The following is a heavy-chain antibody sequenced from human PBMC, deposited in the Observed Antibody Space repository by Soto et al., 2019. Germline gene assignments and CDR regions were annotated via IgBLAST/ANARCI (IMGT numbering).Heavy chain of an antibody. CDR1: GFTFSSYA. CDR3: AKALKEGSSSWYFLDYYYYMDV. CDR2: ISGSGGST. D-gene: IGHD6-13*01. J-gene: IGHJ6*03. Sequence: EVQLLESGGGLVQPGGSLRLSCAASGFTFSSYAMSWVRQAPGKGLEWVSAISGSGGSTYYADSVKGRFTISRDNSKNTLYLQMNSLRAEDTAVYYCAKALKEGSSSWYFLDYYYYMDVWGKGTTVTVSS. V-gene: IGHV3-23*01.